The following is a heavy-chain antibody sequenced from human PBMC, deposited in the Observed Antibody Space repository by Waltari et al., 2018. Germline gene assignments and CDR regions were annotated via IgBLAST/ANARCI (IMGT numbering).Heavy chain of an antibody. J-gene: IGHJ4*02. D-gene: IGHD3-22*01. V-gene: IGHV4-4*07. Sequence: QVQLQESGPGLVKPSETLSLTCTVPGDSINSYFWNWVRQPAGKGLEWIGRRHSGGSSDYKDSLKSRVTLSVDTSKNQLSLRVRSVTAADTAVYYCAREETYYYDSSVYFDYWGQGALVTVSS. CDR2: RHSGGSS. CDR1: GDSINSYF. CDR3: AREETYYYDSSVYFDY.